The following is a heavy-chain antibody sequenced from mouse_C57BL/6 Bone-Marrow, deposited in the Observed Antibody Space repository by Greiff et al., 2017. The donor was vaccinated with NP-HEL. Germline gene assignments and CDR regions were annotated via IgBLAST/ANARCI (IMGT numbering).Heavy chain of an antibody. CDR1: GFTFSDYG. D-gene: IGHD1-1*01. Sequence: EVQLQESGGGLVQPGGSLKLSCAASGFTFSDYGMAWVRQAPRKGPEWVAFISNLAYSIYYADTVTGRFTISRENAKNTLYLEMSSLRSEDTAMYYCARHPYYGSSYWYFDVWGTGTTVTVSS. V-gene: IGHV5-15*01. J-gene: IGHJ1*03. CDR2: ISNLAYSI. CDR3: ARHPYYGSSYWYFDV.